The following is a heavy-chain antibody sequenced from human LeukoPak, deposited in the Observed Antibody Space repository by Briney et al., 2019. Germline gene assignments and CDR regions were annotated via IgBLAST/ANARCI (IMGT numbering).Heavy chain of an antibody. Sequence: SQTLSLTCTVSGGSISSGGYYWSWIRQHPGKGLEWIGYIYYSGSTYYNPSLKSRVTISVDTSKNQFSLKLSSVTAADTAVYYCARGIYCSSTSCYFSPTLYYYYGMDVWGQGTTVTVSS. J-gene: IGHJ6*02. CDR2: IYYSGST. D-gene: IGHD2-2*01. CDR1: GGSISSGGYY. V-gene: IGHV4-31*03. CDR3: ARGIYCSSTSCYFSPTLYYYYGMDV.